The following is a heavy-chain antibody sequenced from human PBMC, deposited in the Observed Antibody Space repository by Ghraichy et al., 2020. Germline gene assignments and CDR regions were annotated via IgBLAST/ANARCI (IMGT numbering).Heavy chain of an antibody. CDR2: IYSGDSA. Sequence: GSLRLSCEASGIAVTDNYWSLVRQAPGKGLDWVSIIYSGDSAHYADSVKGRFILSRDRSKNTVDLQMNSLRVEDTAVYFCARVDRRGGFNAFDYWGQGILVTVSS. V-gene: IGHV3-66*01. CDR3: ARVDRRGGFNAFDY. CDR1: GIAVTDNY. D-gene: IGHD6-25*01. J-gene: IGHJ4*02.